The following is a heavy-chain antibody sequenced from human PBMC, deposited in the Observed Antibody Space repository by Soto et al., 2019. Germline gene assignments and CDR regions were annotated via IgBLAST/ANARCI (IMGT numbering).Heavy chain of an antibody. CDR2: IRSKAYGGTT. Sequence: SLRLSCTASGFTFGDYAMSWFRQAPGKGLEWVGFIRSKAYGGTTEYAASVKGRFTISRDDSKSIAYLQMNSLKTEDTAVYYCTRDKAHLYYYDSSGYSYWGQGTLVTV. V-gene: IGHV3-49*03. CDR1: GFTFGDYA. D-gene: IGHD3-22*01. J-gene: IGHJ4*02. CDR3: TRDKAHLYYYDSSGYSY.